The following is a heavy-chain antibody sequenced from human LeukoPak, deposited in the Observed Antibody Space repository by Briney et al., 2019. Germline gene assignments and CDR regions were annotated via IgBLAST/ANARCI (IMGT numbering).Heavy chain of an antibody. Sequence: SGGSLRLSCAASGFTFSSYGMHWVRQAPGKGLEWVAFIRYDGSNKYYADSVKGRFTISRDNSKNTLYLQMNSLRAEDTAVYYCAKGLGRSSGYYGYWGQGTLVTVSS. CDR1: GFTFSSYG. CDR3: AKGLGRSSGYYGY. CDR2: IRYDGSNK. D-gene: IGHD3-22*01. V-gene: IGHV3-30*02. J-gene: IGHJ4*02.